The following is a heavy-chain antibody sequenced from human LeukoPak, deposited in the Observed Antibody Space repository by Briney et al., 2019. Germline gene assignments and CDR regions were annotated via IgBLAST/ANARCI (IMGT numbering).Heavy chain of an antibody. Sequence: PGGSLRLSCAASGFTFSSYGMHWVRQAPGKGLEWVAVISYDGSNKYYADSVKGRFIISRDNSKNTLYLQMNSLRAEDTAVYYCAKVQRVWFGELLFAPFDYWGQGTLVTVSS. CDR2: ISYDGSNK. V-gene: IGHV3-30*18. CDR3: AKVQRVWFGELLFAPFDY. J-gene: IGHJ4*02. D-gene: IGHD3-10*01. CDR1: GFTFSSYG.